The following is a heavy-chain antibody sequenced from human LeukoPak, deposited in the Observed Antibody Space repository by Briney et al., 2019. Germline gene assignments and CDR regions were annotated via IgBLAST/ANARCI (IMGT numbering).Heavy chain of an antibody. CDR1: GFTFSNYW. J-gene: IGHJ5*02. D-gene: IGHD1-14*01. CDR2: IMQDGSEK. V-gene: IGHV3-7*01. Sequence: GGSLRLSCAASGFTFSNYWMSWVRQAPGKGLEWVANIMQDGSEKYYVDSVKGRFTISRDNAKNSLYLQMNSLRAEDTAVYYCAKDPVYPLLVRFDPWGQGTLVTVSS. CDR3: AKDPVYPLLVRFDP.